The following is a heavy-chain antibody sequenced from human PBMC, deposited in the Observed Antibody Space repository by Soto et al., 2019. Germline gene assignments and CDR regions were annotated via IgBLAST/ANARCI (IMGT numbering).Heavy chain of an antibody. CDR3: ARLSHHEYVWGGYGNFDS. V-gene: IGHV4-34*01. J-gene: IGHJ4*02. CDR1: GGSFRGYY. D-gene: IGHD3-16*01. CDR2: INHGGSS. Sequence: PSETLSLTCAVYGGSFRGYYWSWIRQPPGKGLEWIGEINHGGSSNYIPSLKSRVTISVDTSKNQFSLKLSSVTAADTAIYYCARLSHHEYVWGGYGNFDSWGQGTLVTVSS.